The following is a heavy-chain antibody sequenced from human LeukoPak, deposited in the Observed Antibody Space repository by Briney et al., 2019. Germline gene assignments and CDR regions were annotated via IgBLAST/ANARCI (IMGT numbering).Heavy chain of an antibody. V-gene: IGHV3-30-3*01. CDR2: ISYDGSNT. D-gene: IGHD3-10*01. Sequence: GGSLRLSCAAPGFTFSSYAMHWARQAPGKGLEWVAVISYDGSNTYYADSVKGRLTISRDNSKKTLYLQMNSLRTEDTAIYYCASNYYASALLDDWGQGTLVTVSS. CDR1: GFTFSSYA. CDR3: ASNYYASALLDD. J-gene: IGHJ4*02.